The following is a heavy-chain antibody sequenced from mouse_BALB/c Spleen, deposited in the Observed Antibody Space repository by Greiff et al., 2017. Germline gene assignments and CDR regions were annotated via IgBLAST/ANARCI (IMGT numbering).Heavy chain of an antibody. D-gene: IGHD1-1*01. CDR2: IYPGNSDT. V-gene: IGHV1-5*01. CDR1: GYTFTSYW. CDR3: TRSVGLRRGDYFDY. Sequence: EVMLVESGTVLARPGASVKMSCKASGYTFTSYWMHWVKQRPGQGLEWIGAIYPGNSDTSYNQKFKGKAKLTAVTSTSTAYMELSSLTNEDSAVYYCTRSVGLRRGDYFDYWGQGTTLTVSS. J-gene: IGHJ2*01.